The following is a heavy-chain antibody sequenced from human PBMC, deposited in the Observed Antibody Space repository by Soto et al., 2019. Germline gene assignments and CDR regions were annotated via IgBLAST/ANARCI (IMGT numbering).Heavy chain of an antibody. D-gene: IGHD4-17*01. V-gene: IGHV1-2*02. Sequence: QVKLVQSGAEVKKPGASVKVSCKTSGYTFAAYYIHWIRQAPGQGLEWVGWNNPTSGAADFPQKFQGRVTMTRDTSTSTAYMELRGLRSDDTAVYYCARDPDYGDYWGYYFDSWGQGTRVTVSS. CDR1: GYTFAAYY. CDR3: ARDPDYGDYWGYYFDS. J-gene: IGHJ4*02. CDR2: NNPTSGAA.